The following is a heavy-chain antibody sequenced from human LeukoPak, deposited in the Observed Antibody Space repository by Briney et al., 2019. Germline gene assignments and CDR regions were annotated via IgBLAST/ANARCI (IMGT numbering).Heavy chain of an antibody. Sequence: SETLSLTCTVSGGSISSYYWSWIRQPAGKGLEWIGRIYTSGSTNYNPSLKSRVTMSADTSKNQFSLKLSSVTAADTAVCYCASSWNPYYFDYWGQGTLVTVSS. V-gene: IGHV4-4*07. CDR1: GGSISSYY. J-gene: IGHJ4*02. D-gene: IGHD1-1*01. CDR2: IYTSGST. CDR3: ASSWNPYYFDY.